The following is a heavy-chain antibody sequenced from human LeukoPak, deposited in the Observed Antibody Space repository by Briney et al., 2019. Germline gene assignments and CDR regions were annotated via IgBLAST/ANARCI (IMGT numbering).Heavy chain of an antibody. J-gene: IGHJ4*02. V-gene: IGHV3-13*01. CDR1: GFTFDNND. D-gene: IGHD1-14*01. Sequence: GGSLRLSCEVSGFTFDNNDMHWVRQATGKGLEWVSAIGSAGYTYYADSVRGRFTITRDNAKQSLYLQMNSLRVEDTAVYHCVRQPDSARYGFDYWGRGTQVTVSS. CDR3: VRQPDSARYGFDY. CDR2: IGSAGYT.